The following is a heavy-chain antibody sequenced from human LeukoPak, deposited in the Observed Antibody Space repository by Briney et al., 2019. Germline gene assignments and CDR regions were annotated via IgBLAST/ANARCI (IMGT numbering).Heavy chain of an antibody. D-gene: IGHD2/OR15-2a*01. CDR1: GFTFNTYA. V-gene: IGHV3-23*01. CDR2: ISGSGGST. J-gene: IGHJ4*02. Sequence: GGSLRLSCAASGFTFNTYAMSWVRQAPGKGLEWVSAISGSGGSTYYADSVKGRFTISRDNSKHTLYLQIHSLRAEDTAVYYCAKGKGSSSSSIDWWGQGTLVTVSS. CDR3: AKGKGSSSSSIDW.